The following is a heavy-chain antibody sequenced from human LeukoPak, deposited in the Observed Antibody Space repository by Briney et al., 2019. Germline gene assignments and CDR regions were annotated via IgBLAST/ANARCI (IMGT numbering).Heavy chain of an antibody. CDR1: GYTFTSYY. V-gene: IGHV1-46*01. D-gene: IGHD3-3*01. J-gene: IGHJ3*02. CDR2: INPSGGST. Sequence: GASVKVSCKASGYTFTSYYMHWVRQAPGQGLEWMGIINPSGGSTSYAQKFQGRVTMTRDTSTSTVYMELSSLRSADTAVYYCAREGDFWSGYSAPRNHDAFDIWGQGTMVTVSS. CDR3: AREGDFWSGYSAPRNHDAFDI.